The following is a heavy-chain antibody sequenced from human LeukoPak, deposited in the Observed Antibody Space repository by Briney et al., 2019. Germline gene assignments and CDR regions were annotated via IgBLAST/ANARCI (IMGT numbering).Heavy chain of an antibody. V-gene: IGHV3-21*01. CDR3: ARVNGWGAFDI. J-gene: IGHJ3*02. Sequence: GGSLRLSCAASGFIFTVYSMNWVRQAPGKGLEWVSSISSSSSNIYYADSVKGRFTISRDNARNALDLQMNSLRAEDAAVYYCARVNGWGAFDIWGQGTMVTVSS. CDR1: GFIFTVYS. CDR2: ISSSSSNI. D-gene: IGHD2-8*01.